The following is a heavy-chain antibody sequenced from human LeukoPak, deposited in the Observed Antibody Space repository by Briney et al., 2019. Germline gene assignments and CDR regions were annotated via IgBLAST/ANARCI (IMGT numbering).Heavy chain of an antibody. Sequence: GASVKVSCKASGVTFSSYALSWVRQAPGQGLEWMGGIMPIIGTANYAQKFQGRVTITADKSTSTAYMELSSLRSEDTAVYYCARSWSSSHHDAFDIWGQGTMVTVSS. CDR3: ARSWSSSHHDAFDI. V-gene: IGHV1-69*06. J-gene: IGHJ3*02. CDR1: GVTFSSYA. CDR2: IMPIIGTA. D-gene: IGHD6-13*01.